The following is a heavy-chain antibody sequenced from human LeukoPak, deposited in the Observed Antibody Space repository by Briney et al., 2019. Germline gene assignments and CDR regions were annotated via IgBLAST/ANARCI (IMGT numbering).Heavy chain of an antibody. V-gene: IGHV2-5*02. D-gene: IGHD2-2*01. Sequence: ESGPTLVKPTQTLTLTCTFSGFSLSTSGVGVGWIRQPPGKALEWLSLIYWDDDKRYSPSLKSRLTITKATSKNQVVITMTNMDPVDTATYYCAHSSRGDAFDIWGQGTMVTVSS. CDR3: AHSSRGDAFDI. CDR1: GFSLSTSGVG. CDR2: IYWDDDK. J-gene: IGHJ3*02.